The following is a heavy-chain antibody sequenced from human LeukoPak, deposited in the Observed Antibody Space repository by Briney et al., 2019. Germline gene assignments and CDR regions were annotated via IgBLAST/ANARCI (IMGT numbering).Heavy chain of an antibody. V-gene: IGHV4-59*01. D-gene: IGHD6-19*01. Sequence: SETLSLTCTVSGGSISSYYWSWIRQPPGKGLEWIGYIYYSGSTNYNPSLKSRVTISVDTSKNQFSLKLSSVTAADTAVYYCARDSSGSFDYWGQGNLVTVSS. CDR2: IYYSGST. J-gene: IGHJ4*02. CDR1: GGSISSYY. CDR3: ARDSSGSFDY.